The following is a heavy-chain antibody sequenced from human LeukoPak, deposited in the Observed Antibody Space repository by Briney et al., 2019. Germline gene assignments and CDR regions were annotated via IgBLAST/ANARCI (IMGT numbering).Heavy chain of an antibody. Sequence: SETLSLTCTVSGGSISSYYWSWIRQPPGKGLEWIGYIYYSGSTNYNPSLKSRVTISVDTSKNQFSLKLSSVTAADTDVYYCARGARGSYSYWGQGTLVTVSS. J-gene: IGHJ4*02. CDR1: GGSISSYY. CDR2: IYYSGST. D-gene: IGHD1-26*01. V-gene: IGHV4-59*08. CDR3: ARGARGSYSY.